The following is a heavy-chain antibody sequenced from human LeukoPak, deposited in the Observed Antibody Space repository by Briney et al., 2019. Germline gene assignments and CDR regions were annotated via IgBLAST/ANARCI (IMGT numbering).Heavy chain of an antibody. J-gene: IGHJ4*02. Sequence: TGGSLRLSCAASGFTFSSYGMYWVRQAPGKGLEFVAFIRHDGTITYYADSVRGRSTISRDNSKNTMYLQMHSLRAEDTAVYYCAKDQEVYSGYGLDYWGQGTLVTVSS. V-gene: IGHV3-30*02. CDR2: IRHDGTIT. D-gene: IGHD5-12*01. CDR1: GFTFSSYG. CDR3: AKDQEVYSGYGLDY.